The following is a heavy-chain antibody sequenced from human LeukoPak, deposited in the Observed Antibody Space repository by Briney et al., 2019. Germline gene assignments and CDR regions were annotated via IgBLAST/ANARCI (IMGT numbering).Heavy chain of an antibody. D-gene: IGHD3-9*01. CDR3: ARDRDYDILTGYYNPVFDY. CDR1: GFTFSSYW. J-gene: IGHJ4*02. V-gene: IGHV3-74*01. Sequence: GGSLRLSCAASGFTFSSYWMHWVRQAPGKGLLWVSRINSDGSSTSYADSVKGRFTISRDHAKNTLYLQMNSLRAEDTAVYYCARDRDYDILTGYYNPVFDYWGQGTLVTVSS. CDR2: INSDGSST.